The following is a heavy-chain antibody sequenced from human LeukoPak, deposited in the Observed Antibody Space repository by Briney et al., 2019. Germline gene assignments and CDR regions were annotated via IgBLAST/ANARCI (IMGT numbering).Heavy chain of an antibody. J-gene: IGHJ6*03. CDR1: GGSISSYY. D-gene: IGHD6-19*01. V-gene: IGHV4-4*07. CDR2: IYTSGST. CDR3: ARLDSSGWSPNYYYYYMDV. Sequence: PSETLSLTCTVSGGSISSYYWSWIRQPAGKGLEWIGRIYTSGSTNYNPSLKSRVTMSVDTSKKQFSLKLSSVTAADTAVYYCARLDSSGWSPNYYYYYMDVWGKGTTVTVSS.